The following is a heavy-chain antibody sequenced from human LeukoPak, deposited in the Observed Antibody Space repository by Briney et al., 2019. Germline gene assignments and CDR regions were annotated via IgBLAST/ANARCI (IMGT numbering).Heavy chain of an antibody. Sequence: PSETLSLTSTVSGGSISSSSYYWGWIRQPPGKGLEWIGSIYYSGSTYYNPSLKSRVTISVDTSKNQFSLKLSSVTAADTAVYYCARGSEAKYDYVWGSYEAGIFDYWGQGTLVTVSS. V-gene: IGHV4-39*07. J-gene: IGHJ4*02. CDR1: GGSISSSSYY. CDR3: ARGSEAKYDYVWGSYEAGIFDY. D-gene: IGHD3-16*01. CDR2: IYYSGST.